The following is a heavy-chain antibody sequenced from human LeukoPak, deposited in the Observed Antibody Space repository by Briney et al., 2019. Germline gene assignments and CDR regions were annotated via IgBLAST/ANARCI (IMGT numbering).Heavy chain of an antibody. Sequence: PGGSLTLSCAVSGLTVSSNHMSWVRHAPGQGLEWVSVIYSGGNTYYADSVKGRFTITRDNSKNTLYLQMNSLRAEDTAVYYCSRDSPERQYSSSWNSVWGQGTLVTVSS. CDR1: GLTVSSNH. CDR3: SRDSPERQYSSSWNSV. V-gene: IGHV3-53*01. CDR2: IYSGGNT. D-gene: IGHD6-13*01. J-gene: IGHJ4*02.